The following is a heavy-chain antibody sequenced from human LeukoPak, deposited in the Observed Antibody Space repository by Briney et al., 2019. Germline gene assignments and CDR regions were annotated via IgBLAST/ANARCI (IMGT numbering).Heavy chain of an antibody. J-gene: IGHJ4*02. CDR3: ARRRDGYNYVGTDY. CDR2: IYPGDSDT. V-gene: IGHV5-51*01. Sequence: GESLKISCKGSGSRFTSYWIVWVRQMPGKGLEWMGIIYPGDSDTTYSPSFQGQVTISADNSISTAYLQWSSLKAWTPAMFYCARRRDGYNYVGTDYWGQGTLVIVSA. CDR1: GSRFTSYW. D-gene: IGHD5-24*01.